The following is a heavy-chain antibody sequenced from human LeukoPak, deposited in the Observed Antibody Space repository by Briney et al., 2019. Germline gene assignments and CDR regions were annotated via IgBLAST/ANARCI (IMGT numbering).Heavy chain of an antibody. CDR1: GFTFSSYA. CDR2: ISGSGDST. V-gene: IGHV3-23*01. CDR3: ATVGYSGYDYDY. D-gene: IGHD5-12*01. Sequence: GGSLRLSCEASGFTFSSYAMSWVRQAPGKGREWVSVISGSGDSTYYADSVEGRCTISRDNSKDVLYLQMNSLRAEDTAVYYCATVGYSGYDYDYWGQGTLVTVSS. J-gene: IGHJ4*02.